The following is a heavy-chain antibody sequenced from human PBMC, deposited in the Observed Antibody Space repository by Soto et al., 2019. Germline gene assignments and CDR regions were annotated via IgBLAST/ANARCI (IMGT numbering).Heavy chain of an antibody. D-gene: IGHD1-26*01. CDR3: ARRVGGPRYSGSYPQRWFAP. Sequence: PSETLSLTCTVSGGSISSYYWSWSRKPPGKGLEWIGYIYYSGGTNYNHSLKSRVTISVDTSKNKFSLKLRSVTAADTAVYYCARRVGGPRYSGSYPQRWFAPWAQGTRFTVS. V-gene: IGHV4-59*01. CDR1: GGSISSYY. J-gene: IGHJ5*02. CDR2: IYYSGGT.